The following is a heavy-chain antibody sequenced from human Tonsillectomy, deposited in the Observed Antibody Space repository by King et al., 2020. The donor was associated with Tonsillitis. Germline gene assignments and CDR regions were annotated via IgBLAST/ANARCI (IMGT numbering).Heavy chain of an antibody. Sequence: EVQLVESGGDLVQPGGSLRLSCAASGFTFSSYAMSWVRQPPGKGLEWVSGIYSGGSRTYYADSVKGQFTISTENSKNTLYLQMNSLRAEDTAVYYCASQGVSSGWPEYYFDYWGQGTLVTVSS. V-gene: IGHV3-23*03. CDR2: IYSGGSRT. CDR3: ASQGVSSGWPEYYFDY. CDR1: GFTFSSYA. J-gene: IGHJ4*02. D-gene: IGHD6-19*01.